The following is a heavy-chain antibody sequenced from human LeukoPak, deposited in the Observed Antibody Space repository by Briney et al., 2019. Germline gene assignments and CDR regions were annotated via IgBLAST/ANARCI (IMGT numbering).Heavy chain of an antibody. J-gene: IGHJ4*02. CDR2: IRYDGNDK. CDR1: GFTFSSYG. V-gene: IGHV3-30*02. CDR3: AKDSYDFS. D-gene: IGHD3-3*01. Sequence: GGSLRLSCAASGFTFSSYGMHWVRQAPGKGLEWVAFIRYDGNDKYYADSVKGRFTISRDTSKNTLYLQLNSLRAEDTAVYYCAKDSYDFSWGQGTLVSVSS.